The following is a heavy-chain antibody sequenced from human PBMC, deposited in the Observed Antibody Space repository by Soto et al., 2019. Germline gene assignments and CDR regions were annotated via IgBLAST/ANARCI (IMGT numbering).Heavy chain of an antibody. V-gene: IGHV3-15*07. J-gene: IGHJ5*02. CDR2: IKSKINGGTI. CDR3: WFDP. Sequence: PGGSLRLSCAASGFTFNTAWMNWVRQTPGKGLEWVGRIKSKINGGTIDYAAPVKGRFTISRDDSKNTLYLEMNSLNTEVPGSVDNWFDPWGQGTLVTVSS. CDR1: GFTFNTAW.